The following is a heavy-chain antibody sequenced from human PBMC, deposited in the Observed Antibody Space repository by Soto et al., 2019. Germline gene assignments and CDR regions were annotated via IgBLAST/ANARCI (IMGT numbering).Heavy chain of an antibody. CDR1: GFTFSSYA. CDR3: AKLNAIFGVVTAWDYYYGMDV. CDR2: ISGSGNT. J-gene: IGHJ6*02. Sequence: GGSLRLSCGASGFTFSSYAMSWVRQAPGKGLEWVSTISGSGNTYYADSVKGQFTISRDNSKNTLYLQMNSLRAEDTAVYYCAKLNAIFGVVTAWDYYYGMDVWGRGTTVTVSS. D-gene: IGHD3-3*01. V-gene: IGHV3-23*01.